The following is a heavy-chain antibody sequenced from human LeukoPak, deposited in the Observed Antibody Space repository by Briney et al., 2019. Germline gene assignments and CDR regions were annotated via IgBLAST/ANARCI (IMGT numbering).Heavy chain of an antibody. CDR2: LKQDGSDR. V-gene: IGHV3-7*05. J-gene: IGHJ4*02. D-gene: IGHD2-8*02. CDR1: VSTLNTYW. CDR3: ARETRGLVGSY. Sequence: GGSLRLSCAASVSTLNTYWMTWFRQTAGKGLEWVASLKQDGSDRFYVDSVKGRFTISRDNTENSLYLQMNSLRAEDTAVYYCARETRGLVGSYWGRGTLVTVSP.